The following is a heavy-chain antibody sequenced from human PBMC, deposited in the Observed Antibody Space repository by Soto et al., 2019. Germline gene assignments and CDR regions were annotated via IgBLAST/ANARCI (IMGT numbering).Heavy chain of an antibody. CDR1: GYTFTSYY. J-gene: IGHJ4*02. CDR2: INPSGGST. V-gene: IGHV1-46*01. D-gene: IGHD7-27*01. Sequence: QVQLMQSGAEVKKPGASVTNSCKASGYTFTSYYIHWVRQAPRQGLEWMAIINPSGGSTNYAQKFQGRVTLTRDTSTSTVNMELSSLSSEDTAVYYCARDLTAADYWGQGTLVTVSS. CDR3: ARDLTAADY.